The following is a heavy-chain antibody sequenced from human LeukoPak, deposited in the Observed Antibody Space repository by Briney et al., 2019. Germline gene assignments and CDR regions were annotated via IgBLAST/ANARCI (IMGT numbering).Heavy chain of an antibody. CDR2: IYTSGST. Sequence: SETLSLTCTVSGGSISSYYWSWIRQPAGKGLEWIGRIYTSGSTNYNPSLKSRVTMSVDTSKNQFSLKLSSVTAADTAVYYCALSTTIFGVVIPDAFDIWGQGTMVTVSS. CDR1: GGSISSYY. J-gene: IGHJ3*02. D-gene: IGHD3-3*01. V-gene: IGHV4-4*07. CDR3: ALSTTIFGVVIPDAFDI.